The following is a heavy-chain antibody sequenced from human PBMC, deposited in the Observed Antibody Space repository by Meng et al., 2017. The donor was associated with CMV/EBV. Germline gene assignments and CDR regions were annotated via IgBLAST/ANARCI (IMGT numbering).Heavy chain of an antibody. CDR1: GYISSSNW. D-gene: IGHD2-21*01. CDR2: IYHSGST. V-gene: IGHV4-4*02. J-gene: IGHJ5*02. CDR3: ARGATTLVVIAQGPFDP. Sequence: GYISSSNWWSWVRQPPGKGLEWIGEIYHSGSTNYNPSLKSRVTISVDKSKNQFSLKLSSVTAADTAVYYCARGATTLVVIAQGPFDPWGQGTLVTVSS.